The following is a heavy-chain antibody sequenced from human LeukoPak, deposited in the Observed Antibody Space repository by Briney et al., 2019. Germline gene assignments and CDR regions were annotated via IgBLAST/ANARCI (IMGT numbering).Heavy chain of an antibody. CDR1: GFTFISYG. CDR2: IWYDGSNK. CDR3: AKKYSSSWRLFDS. Sequence: GGSLRLSCAASGFTFISYGMHWVRQAPGKGLEWVAVIWYDGSNKYYADSVKGRFTISRDNSKNTLYLEMNSLRTEDTAVYYCAKKYSSSWRLFDSWGQGTLVTVSS. J-gene: IGHJ4*02. V-gene: IGHV3-30*02. D-gene: IGHD6-13*01.